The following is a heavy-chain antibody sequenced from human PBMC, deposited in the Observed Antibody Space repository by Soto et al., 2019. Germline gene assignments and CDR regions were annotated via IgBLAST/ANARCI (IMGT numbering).Heavy chain of an antibody. Sequence: SDTLSLTCTVSGGSLSSYYWSWIRQPPGKGLEWIGYIYYSGSTNYNPSLKSRVTISVDTSKNQFSLKLSSVTAADTAVYYCARVYIPRVGYYYMDVWGKGTTVSVSS. CDR3: ARVYIPRVGYYYMDV. V-gene: IGHV4-59*01. CDR1: GGSLSSYY. CDR2: IYYSGST. J-gene: IGHJ6*03. D-gene: IGHD1-20*01.